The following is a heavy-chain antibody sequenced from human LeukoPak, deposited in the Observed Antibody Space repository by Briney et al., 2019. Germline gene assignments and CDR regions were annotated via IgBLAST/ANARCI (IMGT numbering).Heavy chain of an antibody. J-gene: IGHJ4*02. CDR2: TSSNGGST. V-gene: IGHV3-64*01. Sequence: GGSMRLSCAASGFTLSSYSTHWVRQPPGKGLEYVSATSSNGGSTYYANSVKGRFTISRDNSKNTLYLQMGSLRAEDMAVYYCARDAGPLRYFDWSSFDYWGQGTLVTVSS. D-gene: IGHD3-9*01. CDR3: ARDAGPLRYFDWSSFDY. CDR1: GFTLSSYS.